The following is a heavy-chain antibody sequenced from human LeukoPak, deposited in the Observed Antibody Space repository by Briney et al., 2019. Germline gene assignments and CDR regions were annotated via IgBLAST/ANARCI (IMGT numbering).Heavy chain of an antibody. CDR2: ISSSSSYI. Sequence: GGSLRLSCAASGFTFSSYSMTWVRQAPGKGLEWVSSISSSSSYIYYADSVKGRFTISRDNAKNSLYLQMNSLRAEDTAVYYCAREPAADPFDYWGQGTLVTVSS. V-gene: IGHV3-21*01. D-gene: IGHD2-2*01. J-gene: IGHJ4*02. CDR1: GFTFSSYS. CDR3: AREPAADPFDY.